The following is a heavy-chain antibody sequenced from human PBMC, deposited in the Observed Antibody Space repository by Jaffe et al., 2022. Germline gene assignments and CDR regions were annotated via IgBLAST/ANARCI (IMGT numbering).Heavy chain of an antibody. V-gene: IGHV3-48*03. CDR2: ISSSGSTI. CDR1: GFTFSSYE. J-gene: IGHJ4*02. Sequence: EVQLVESGGGLVQPGGSLRLSCAASGFTFSSYEMNWVRQAPGKGLEWVSYISSSGSTIYYADSVKGRFTISRDNAKNSLYLQMNSLRAEDTAVYYCASRYYDILTGYYKPLWGYWGQGTLVTVSS. CDR3: ASRYYDILTGYYKPLWGY. D-gene: IGHD3-9*01.